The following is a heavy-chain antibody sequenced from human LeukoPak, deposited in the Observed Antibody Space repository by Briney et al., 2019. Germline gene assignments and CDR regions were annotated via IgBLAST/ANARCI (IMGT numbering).Heavy chain of an antibody. J-gene: IGHJ4*02. CDR2: ISYDGSNK. V-gene: IGHV3-30*03. Sequence: GGSLRLSCAASGFTFSSYGMHWVRQAPGKGLEWVAVISYDGSNKYYADSVKGRFTISRDNSKNTLYLQMNSLRAEDTAVYYCAPGRDFLWFGELQWGQGTLVTVSS. CDR3: APGRDFLWFGELQ. CDR1: GFTFSSYG. D-gene: IGHD3-10*01.